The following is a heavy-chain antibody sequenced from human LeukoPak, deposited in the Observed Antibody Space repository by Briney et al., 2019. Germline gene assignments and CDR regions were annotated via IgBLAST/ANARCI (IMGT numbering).Heavy chain of an antibody. CDR2: IYSGGST. Sequence: GTSLRLSCTASGFNFSACDMDWVRQAPGKGLEWVSVIYSGGSTYYGESVKGRFTISRDNSKNTVYLQMNALRAEDSAVYYCARGTVWRLGSYGLDVWGQGTTVTVSS. J-gene: IGHJ6*02. CDR3: ARGTVWRLGSYGLDV. V-gene: IGHV3-53*01. CDR1: GFNFSACD. D-gene: IGHD3-16*01.